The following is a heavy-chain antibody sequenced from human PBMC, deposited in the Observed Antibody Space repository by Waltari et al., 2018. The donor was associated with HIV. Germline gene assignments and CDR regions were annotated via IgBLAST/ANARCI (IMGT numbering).Heavy chain of an antibody. CDR3: ARDPAPYYDILTGYNAYYFDY. D-gene: IGHD3-9*01. Sequence: QVQLVESGGGVVQPGRSLRLSCAASGFTFSRYGMRWLRQAPGKGLEWVAFILYDGSYKYYADSVKGRFTISRDNSKNTLYLQMSSLRAEDTAVYYCARDPAPYYDILTGYNAYYFDYWGQGTLVTVSS. CDR1: GFTFSRYG. V-gene: IGHV3-33*01. CDR2: ILYDGSYK. J-gene: IGHJ4*02.